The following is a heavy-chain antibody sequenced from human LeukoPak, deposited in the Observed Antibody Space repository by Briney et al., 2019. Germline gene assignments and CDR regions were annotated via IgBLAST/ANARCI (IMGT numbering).Heavy chain of an antibody. CDR2: IYYSGST. V-gene: IGHV4-59*01. CDR1: GGSISSYY. CDR3: ARVAMITFGGVIYNKYYFDY. J-gene: IGHJ4*02. Sequence: KPSETLSLTCTVSGGSISSYYWSWIRQPPGKGLEWIGYIYYSGSTNYNPSLKSRVTISVDTSKNQFSLKLSSVTAADTAVYYCARVAMITFGGVIYNKYYFDYWGQGTLVTVSS. D-gene: IGHD3-16*02.